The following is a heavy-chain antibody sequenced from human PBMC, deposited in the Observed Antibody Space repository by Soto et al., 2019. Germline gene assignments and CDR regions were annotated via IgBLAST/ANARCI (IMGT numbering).Heavy chain of an antibody. CDR3: ARESWFGDGHQGVYYYYYYIDG. V-gene: IGHV1-8*01. D-gene: IGHD3-10*01. Sequence: ASVKVSCKASGYTFTSYDINWVRQATGQGLEWMGWMNPNSGNTGYAQKFQGRVTMTRNTSISTAYMELSSLRSEDTAVYYCARESWFGDGHQGVYYYYYYIDGWGKGPTVTVSS. CDR1: GYTFTSYD. J-gene: IGHJ6*03. CDR2: MNPNSGNT.